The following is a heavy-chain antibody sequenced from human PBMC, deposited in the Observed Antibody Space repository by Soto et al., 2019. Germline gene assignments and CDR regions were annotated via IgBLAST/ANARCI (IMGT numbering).Heavy chain of an antibody. V-gene: IGHV1-2*04. Sequence: ASVKVSCKASGYTFTGYYMHWVRQAPGQGLEWMGWINPNSGGTNYAQKFQGWVTMTRDTTISTAYMELSRLRSDDTAVYYCARATLNCDFWSGFPNAFDIWGQGTMVTVSS. CDR2: INPNSGGT. CDR3: ARATLNCDFWSGFPNAFDI. J-gene: IGHJ3*02. D-gene: IGHD3-3*01. CDR1: GYTFTGYY.